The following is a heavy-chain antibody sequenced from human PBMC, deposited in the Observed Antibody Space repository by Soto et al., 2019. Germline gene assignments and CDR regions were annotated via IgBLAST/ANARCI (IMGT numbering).Heavy chain of an antibody. CDR3: ARVGPDATGYNYYGMDV. Sequence: QVQLQESGPGLVEPSGTLSLTCAVSGGSISSTNWWSWVRQPPGKGLEWIGEISHSGSTNDHPSLTSRVTISDDKSKNQFSLRLSSVTAADTAVYYCARVGPDATGYNYYGMDVWGQGTTVTVSS. D-gene: IGHD2-2*01. CDR1: GGSISSTNW. J-gene: IGHJ6*02. V-gene: IGHV4-4*02. CDR2: ISHSGST.